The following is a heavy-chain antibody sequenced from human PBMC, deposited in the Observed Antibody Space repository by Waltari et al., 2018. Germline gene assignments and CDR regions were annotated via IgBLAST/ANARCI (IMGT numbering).Heavy chain of an antibody. CDR3: ARDQGSDAFDI. J-gene: IGHJ3*02. CDR1: GYTFTSYA. CDR2: INAGNGNT. V-gene: IGHV1-3*01. Sequence: QVQLVQSGAEVKKPGASVKVSCKASGYTFTSYAMHWVRQAPGQRLEWMGWINAGNGNTKYSQKFQGRVTITRDTSASTAYMEVSRLRSDDTAIYYCARDQGSDAFDIWGQGTVVTVSS.